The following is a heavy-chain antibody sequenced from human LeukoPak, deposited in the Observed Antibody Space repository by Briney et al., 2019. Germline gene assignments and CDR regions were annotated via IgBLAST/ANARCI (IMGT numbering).Heavy chain of an antibody. CDR1: GFSISSSYYY. J-gene: IGHJ5*02. V-gene: IGHV4-39*01. CDR3: ARHYGP. D-gene: IGHD3-10*01. Sequence: SETLSLTCTVSGFSISSSYYYWGWLRQRQGKGLEWIGSIYDSGSTYYNPSLNSRTTISVDTSKKQLSLTLNSGTAADTAVYDCARHYGPWGQGTLVTASS. CDR2: IYDSGST.